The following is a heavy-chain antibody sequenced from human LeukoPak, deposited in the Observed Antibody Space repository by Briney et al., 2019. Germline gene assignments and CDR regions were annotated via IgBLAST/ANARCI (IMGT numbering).Heavy chain of an antibody. Sequence: GGSLRLSCAASGFAFSSYAMSWVRQAPGKGLEWVANIKQDGSEKYYVDSVKGRFTLSRDNAQNSLFLQMSSLRVEDTAVYYCARDSKRRPYDDSSGYRPDTFDIWGQGTMVTVSS. CDR2: IKQDGSEK. CDR1: GFAFSSYA. D-gene: IGHD3-22*01. J-gene: IGHJ3*02. CDR3: ARDSKRRPYDDSSGYRPDTFDI. V-gene: IGHV3-7*01.